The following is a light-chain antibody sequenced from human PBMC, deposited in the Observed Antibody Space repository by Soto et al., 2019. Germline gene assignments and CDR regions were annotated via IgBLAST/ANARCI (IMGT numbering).Light chain of an antibody. CDR1: NSNLGAGYD. J-gene: IGLJ1*01. V-gene: IGLV1-40*01. Sequence: QSVLTQPPSVSGAPGQRITISCTGSNSNLGAGYDVHWYQQFPGTAPKLLIFGNTKRPSGVPDRFSGSKSGSSASLAITGLQAEDEADYYCQSSDSSRSAFHVFGTGTKLTVL. CDR3: QSSDSSRSAFHV. CDR2: GNT.